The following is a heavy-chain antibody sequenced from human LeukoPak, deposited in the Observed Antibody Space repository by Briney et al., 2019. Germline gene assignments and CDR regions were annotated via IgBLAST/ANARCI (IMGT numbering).Heavy chain of an antibody. CDR1: GHTFINYA. J-gene: IGHJ4*02. D-gene: IGHD2-15*01. CDR3: ATSEEGR. Sequence: ASVKVSCKASGHTFINYAIHWVRQGPGQRLEWVGWINVGNGDTKYSQRFQGRVTITRDTSASTAYMELSRLRSEDTAIYYCATSEEGRWGQGTLVTVSS. V-gene: IGHV1-3*01. CDR2: INVGNGDT.